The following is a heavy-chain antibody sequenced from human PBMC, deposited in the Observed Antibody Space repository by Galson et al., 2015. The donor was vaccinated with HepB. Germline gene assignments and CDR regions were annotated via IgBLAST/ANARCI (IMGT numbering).Heavy chain of an antibody. D-gene: IGHD3-3*02. V-gene: IGHV4-31*03. CDR3: ASLNWDSMSWFDP. Sequence: TLSLTCTVSGGSISSGGYYWSWIRQHPGKGLEWIGYIYYSGSTYYNPSLKSRVIISVDTSKNQFSLKLSSVTAADTAVYYCASLNWDSMSWFDPWGQGTLVTVSS. J-gene: IGHJ5*02. CDR1: GGSISSGGYY. CDR2: IYYSGST.